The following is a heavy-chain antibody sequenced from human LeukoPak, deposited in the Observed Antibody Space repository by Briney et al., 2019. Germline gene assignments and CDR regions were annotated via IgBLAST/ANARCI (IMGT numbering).Heavy chain of an antibody. CDR1: GHPISSSSYY. D-gene: IGHD3-9*01. Sequence: AETLSLTCTVSGHPISSSSYYWGWVRQPLGKGLEWIGSIYYSGSTYYHPSLTSRLTISVDTYKNLFSMKLSSVTAADTAVYYCARRSITRYFDWLSDYWGQGTLVTVSS. CDR3: ARRSITRYFDWLSDY. J-gene: IGHJ4*02. V-gene: IGHV4-39*01. CDR2: IYYSGST.